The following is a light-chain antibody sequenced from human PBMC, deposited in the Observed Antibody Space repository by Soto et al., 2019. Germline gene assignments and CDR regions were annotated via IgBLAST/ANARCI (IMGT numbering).Light chain of an antibody. CDR2: GAS. CDR3: QQYAGSPPMT. Sequence: EIVLTQSPGTLSLSPGERASLSCRASQSVSSSYLAWYQQKPGQAPRLLIYGASSRATGIPDRFSGSGSGTEFTLTISTLELEDFAVYYCQQYAGSPPMTFGQGTKVEIK. CDR1: QSVSSSY. J-gene: IGKJ1*01. V-gene: IGKV3-20*01.